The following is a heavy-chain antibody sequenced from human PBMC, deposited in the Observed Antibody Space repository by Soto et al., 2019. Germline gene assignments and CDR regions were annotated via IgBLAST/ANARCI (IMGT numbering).Heavy chain of an antibody. J-gene: IGHJ4*02. V-gene: IGHV3-7*01. CDR2: IKQDGSEK. CDR1: GFIFSNYW. Sequence: EVQVVESGGGLVQPGGSLRLSCAASGFIFSNYWMSWVRQAPGKGLEWVANIKQDGSEKHYLDSVKGRFTISRDNADHSLYLQMNSLRAEDTAVYYCAKNNLYCSSTNCFVFDYWGQGTLVTVSS. D-gene: IGHD2-2*01. CDR3: AKNNLYCSSTNCFVFDY.